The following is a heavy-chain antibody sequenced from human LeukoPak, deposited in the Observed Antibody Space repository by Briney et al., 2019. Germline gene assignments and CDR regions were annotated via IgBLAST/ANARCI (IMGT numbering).Heavy chain of an antibody. Sequence: PGGSLRLSCAASGFTFSDHNMDWVRQAPGKGLEWVGRTRNKANSYTTEYAASVKGRFIIPRDDSKNSLYLQMNSLKPEDTAVYYCVRGPRGFDYWGQGILVTVSS. CDR3: VRGPRGFDY. CDR1: GFTFSDHN. V-gene: IGHV3-72*01. CDR2: TRNKANSYTT. J-gene: IGHJ4*02.